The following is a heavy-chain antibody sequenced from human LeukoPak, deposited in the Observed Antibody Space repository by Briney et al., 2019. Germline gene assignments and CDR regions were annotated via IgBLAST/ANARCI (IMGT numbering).Heavy chain of an antibody. V-gene: IGHV3-30*18. D-gene: IGHD2-15*01. CDR3: AKDPLGYCSGGSCYSVYYFDY. CDR1: GFTFSSYG. CDR2: ISYDGSNK. Sequence: GGSLRLSCAASGFTFSSYGMHWVRQAPGKGLEWVAVISYDGSNKYYADSVKGRFTISRDNSKNTLYLQMNSLRAEDTAVYYCAKDPLGYCSGGSCYSVYYFDYWGQGTLVTVSS. J-gene: IGHJ4*02.